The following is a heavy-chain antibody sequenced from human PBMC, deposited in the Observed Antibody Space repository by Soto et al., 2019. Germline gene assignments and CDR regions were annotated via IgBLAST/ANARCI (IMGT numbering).Heavy chain of an antibody. V-gene: IGHV3-23*01. J-gene: IGHJ6*02. CDR2: IDSDAST. CDR3: AKERIPAAIINYYYGMDV. CDR1: GFSFSSYA. D-gene: IGHD2-2*01. Sequence: GGSLRLSCAASGFSFSSYAMTWVRQAPGKGLEWVSAIDSDASTYYADSVKGRFTISSDKSKGTLYLQISSLRAEDTAVYYCAKERIPAAIINYYYGMDVWGQGTTVTVSS.